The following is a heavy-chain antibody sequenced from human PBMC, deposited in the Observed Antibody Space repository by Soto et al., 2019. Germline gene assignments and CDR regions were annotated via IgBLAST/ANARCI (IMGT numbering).Heavy chain of an antibody. D-gene: IGHD3-10*01. CDR3: ARHSGQLAISLYSDY. CDR1: GFTFSNTP. V-gene: IGHV3-30-3*01. J-gene: IGHJ4*02. Sequence: QVQLVESGGGVVQPGRSLKVSCAASGFTFSNTPMHWVRQAPGKGLEWVATISHDGVNTYYPDSVKGRFTISRDDSKSTLYLLFDILRAEHTAVYYCARHSGQLAISLYSDYWGQGTLVTVSS. CDR2: ISHDGVNT.